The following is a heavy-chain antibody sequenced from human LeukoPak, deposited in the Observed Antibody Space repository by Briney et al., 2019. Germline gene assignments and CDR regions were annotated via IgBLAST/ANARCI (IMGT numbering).Heavy chain of an antibody. CDR2: INHSGST. J-gene: IGHJ4*02. CDR1: GGSFSGYY. D-gene: IGHD3-10*01. CDR3: ARRCGSVLAGYFDY. Sequence: PSETLSLTCAVYGGSFSGYYWSWIRQPPGRGLEWIGEINHSGSTNYNPSLKSRVTISVDTSKNQFSLKLSSVTAADTAVYYCARRCGSVLAGYFDYWGQGTLVTVSS. V-gene: IGHV4-34*01.